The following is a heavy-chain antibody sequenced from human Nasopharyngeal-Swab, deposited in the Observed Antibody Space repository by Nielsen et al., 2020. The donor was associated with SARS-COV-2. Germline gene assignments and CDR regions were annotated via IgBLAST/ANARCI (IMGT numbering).Heavy chain of an antibody. D-gene: IGHD2-15*01. CDR1: GFTFSSYS. CDR3: ARECVVVVAATQYYFDY. V-gene: IGHV3-21*01. CDR2: IISSSSYI. Sequence: GGSLRLSCAASGFTFSSYSMNWVRQAPGQGLEWVSSIISSSSYIYYADSVKGRFTISRDNAKNSLYLQMNSLGAEDTAVYYCARECVVVVAATQYYFDYWGQGTLVTVSS. J-gene: IGHJ4*02.